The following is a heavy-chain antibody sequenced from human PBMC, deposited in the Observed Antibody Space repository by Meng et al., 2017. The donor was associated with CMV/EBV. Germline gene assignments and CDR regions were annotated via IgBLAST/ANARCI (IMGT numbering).Heavy chain of an antibody. CDR3: ARDDPRTSGRVCAFDI. D-gene: IGHD6-25*01. CDR2: ISSSSSYI. V-gene: IGHV3-21*01. J-gene: IGHJ3*02. CDR1: GFTFSSYS. Sequence: SCAASGFTFSSYSMNWVRQAPGKGLEWVSSISSSSSYIYYADSVKGRFTISRDNAKNSLYLQMNSLRAEDTAVYYCARDDPRTSGRVCAFDIWGQGTMVTVSS.